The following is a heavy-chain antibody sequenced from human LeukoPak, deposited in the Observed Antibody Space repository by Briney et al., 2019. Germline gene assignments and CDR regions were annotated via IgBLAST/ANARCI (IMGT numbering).Heavy chain of an antibody. CDR1: GFTFSTSS. J-gene: IGHJ4*02. D-gene: IGHD3-22*01. V-gene: IGHV3-21*01. Sequence: PGGPLRLSCAASGFTFSTSSFHWVRQAPGKGLEWVSSISSTGSYIFYAVSVKGRFTISRDNAKNSLFLQMNSLRGEDTAVYYCAREGGSGYSVDYWGQGTLVTVSS. CDR3: AREGGSGYSVDY. CDR2: ISSTGSYI.